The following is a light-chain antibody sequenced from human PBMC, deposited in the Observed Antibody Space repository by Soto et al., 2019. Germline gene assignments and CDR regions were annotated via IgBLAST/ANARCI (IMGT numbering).Light chain of an antibody. J-gene: IGLJ1*01. CDR1: SSNIGAGYD. CDR3: QSYDSSLSSYV. Sequence: QSVLTQPPSVSGDPGQRVTISCTGSSSNIGAGYDVHWYQQLPGTAPKLLISGNNNRPSGVPDRFSGSKSGTSASLAITGLQAEDEADYYCQSYDSSLSSYVFGTGTKLTVL. V-gene: IGLV1-40*01. CDR2: GNN.